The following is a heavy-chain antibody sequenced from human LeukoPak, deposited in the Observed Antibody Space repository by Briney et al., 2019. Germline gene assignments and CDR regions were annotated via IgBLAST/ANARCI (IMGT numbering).Heavy chain of an antibody. CDR1: GFTFSSYW. D-gene: IGHD6-13*01. Sequence: GGSLRLSCAASGFTFSSYWMHWVRQAPGKGLGWVSRINSDGSSTSYADSVKGRSTISRDNAKNTLYLQMSGLRVEDTALFYCAKDGYKAAGYFDLWGRGTLVTVSS. CDR2: INSDGSST. CDR3: AKDGYKAAGYFDL. J-gene: IGHJ2*01. V-gene: IGHV3-74*01.